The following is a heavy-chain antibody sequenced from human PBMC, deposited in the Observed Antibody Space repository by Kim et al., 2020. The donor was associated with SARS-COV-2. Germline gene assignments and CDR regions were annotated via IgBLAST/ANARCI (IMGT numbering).Heavy chain of an antibody. D-gene: IGHD3-3*01. CDR1: GGSISGYY. J-gene: IGHJ2*01. V-gene: IGHV4-59*01. CDR3: ARDRRGGYFAL. CDR2: IHYSGNT. Sequence: SETLSLTCTVSGGSISGYYWSWIRQSPGKGLEWIGYIHYSGNTNYYSGNTNYNPSLKSRVTISADTSKNQLSLNLSSVTAADTAVFYCARDRRGGYFAL.